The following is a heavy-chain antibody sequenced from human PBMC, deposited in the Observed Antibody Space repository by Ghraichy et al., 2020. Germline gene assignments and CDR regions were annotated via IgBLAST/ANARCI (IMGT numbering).Heavy chain of an antibody. V-gene: IGHV3-64*01. CDR3: ARGAGPYSTQLPLDY. CDR1: EFTFSTYA. Sequence: GGSLRLSCAASEFTFSTYAMHWVRQAPGKGLEYVSAISNNGGSTYYANSVKGRFTISRDNSKNTLYLQMGSLRAEDMAVYYCARGAGPYSTQLPLDYWGQGTLVTVSS. J-gene: IGHJ4*02. D-gene: IGHD4-11*01. CDR2: ISNNGGST.